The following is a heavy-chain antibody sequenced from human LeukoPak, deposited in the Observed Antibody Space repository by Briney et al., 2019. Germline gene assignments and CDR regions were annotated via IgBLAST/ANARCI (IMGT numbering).Heavy chain of an antibody. CDR2: INEPGVYT. CDR3: AKDQRVSDSYGELDF. J-gene: IGHJ4*02. Sequence: PGGSLRLSCTASGFTFRSYAMSWVRQAPGKGLDWVSGINEPGVYTYYADSVKGRFTISRDNSKNTLYLEMNSLRAEDTAVYYCAKDQRVSDSYGELDFWGQGTLVTVSS. V-gene: IGHV3-23*01. D-gene: IGHD5-18*01. CDR1: GFTFRSYA.